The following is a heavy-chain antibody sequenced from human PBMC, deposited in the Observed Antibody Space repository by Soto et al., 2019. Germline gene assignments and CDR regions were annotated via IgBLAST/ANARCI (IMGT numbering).Heavy chain of an antibody. CDR2: ISWNSGSI. D-gene: IGHD1-1*01. V-gene: IGHV3-9*01. Sequence: EVQLVESGGGLVQPGRSLRLSCAASGFTFDDYAMHWVRQAPGKGLEWVSGISWNSGSIGYADSVKGRFTISRDNAKNSLYLQMNSLRDEDTALYYCAKDVGYWNTGGFDYWGQGTLVTVSS. CDR3: AKDVGYWNTGGFDY. CDR1: GFTFDDYA. J-gene: IGHJ4*02.